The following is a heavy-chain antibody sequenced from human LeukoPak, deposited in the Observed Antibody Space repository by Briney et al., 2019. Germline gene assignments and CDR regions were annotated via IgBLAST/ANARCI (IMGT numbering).Heavy chain of an antibody. CDR1: GFTFSSYW. J-gene: IGHJ3*02. Sequence: GGSLTLSCTASGFTFSSYWMSWVRQAPGQGLEWVANIKHDGSVQYCVDSVKGRITIARYKAQYSLYLQMSSLRAEDTAVYYCVRDPVGYYDSSAYYDGFDMWGQGTMVTVSS. V-gene: IGHV3-7*01. CDR2: IKHDGSVQ. D-gene: IGHD3-22*01. CDR3: VRDPVGYYDSSAYYDGFDM.